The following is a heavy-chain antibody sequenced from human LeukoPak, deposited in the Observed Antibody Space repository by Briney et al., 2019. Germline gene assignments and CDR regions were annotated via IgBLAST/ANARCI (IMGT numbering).Heavy chain of an antibody. CDR3: ARDNGVGHRVYYMDV. Sequence: GGSLRLSCAASGFTFSNYWMTWVRQAPGKGLEWVADIKQDGSEKLYVNSVRGRFTISRDNAKMSLFLQMNSLRAEDTAVYYCARDNGVGHRVYYMDVWGKGTTVTVS. V-gene: IGHV3-7*01. CDR2: IKQDGSEK. CDR1: GFTFSNYW. J-gene: IGHJ6*03. D-gene: IGHD2-8*01.